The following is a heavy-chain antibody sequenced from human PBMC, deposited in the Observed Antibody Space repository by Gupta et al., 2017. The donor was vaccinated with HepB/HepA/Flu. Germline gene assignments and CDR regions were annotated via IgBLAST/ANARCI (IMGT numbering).Heavy chain of an antibody. V-gene: IGHV1-2*06. D-gene: IGHD1-14*01. J-gene: IGHJ4*02. CDR2: INPNNGDT. Sequence: QVHLVQSGAEVKKPGASMKVSCKASGYTFTNSYVHWIRQVPGQGPEWMGRINPNNGDTVYAHNFQGRVTMTTDTSITTAYLDLSRLRIDDTAIYYCATIEGLIGTTWGQGALVTISS. CDR1: GYTFTNSY. CDR3: ATIEGLIGTT.